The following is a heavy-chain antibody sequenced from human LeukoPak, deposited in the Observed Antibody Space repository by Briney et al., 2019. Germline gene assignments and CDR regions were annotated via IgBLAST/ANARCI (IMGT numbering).Heavy chain of an antibody. J-gene: IGHJ1*01. CDR1: GFTFSSYA. Sequence: GSLRLSCAASGFTFSSYAMSWVRQAPGEGLEWLGRIKSKVHGETIDYAAPVKGRFTISRDDSKNTLYLEMNSLKTEDTAVYYCTTVWGGDWGQGTLVTVSS. CDR3: TTVWGGD. D-gene: IGHD7-27*01. V-gene: IGHV3-15*01. CDR2: IKSKVHGETI.